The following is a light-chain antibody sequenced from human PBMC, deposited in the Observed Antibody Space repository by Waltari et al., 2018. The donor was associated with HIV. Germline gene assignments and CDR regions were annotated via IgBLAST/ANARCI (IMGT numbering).Light chain of an antibody. Sequence: EIPMTHSPSTLSASVRDRVTITCRASQSIDTSLAWYQQKPGKAPKVLSYRASGLESGVPSRFSGSGSGTEFTLTITSLQPDDFATYYCQNYKRYPFTFGPGTKVDIK. J-gene: IGKJ3*01. CDR2: RAS. V-gene: IGKV1-5*03. CDR3: QNYKRYPFT. CDR1: QSIDTS.